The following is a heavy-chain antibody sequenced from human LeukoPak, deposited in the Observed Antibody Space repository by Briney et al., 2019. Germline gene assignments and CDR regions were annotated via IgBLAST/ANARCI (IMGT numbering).Heavy chain of an antibody. D-gene: IGHD3-22*01. CDR3: ARGLYYDSSGNSRRLVAFDI. Sequence: GAPVKVCCKASGYTFTSYGTSWVRQAPGQGLEWMGWMNPNSGNTGYAQKFQGRVTMTRNTSISTAYMELSSLRSEDTAVHYCARGLYYDSSGNSRRLVAFDIWGQGTMVTVSS. J-gene: IGHJ3*02. CDR1: GYTFTSYG. V-gene: IGHV1-8*02. CDR2: MNPNSGNT.